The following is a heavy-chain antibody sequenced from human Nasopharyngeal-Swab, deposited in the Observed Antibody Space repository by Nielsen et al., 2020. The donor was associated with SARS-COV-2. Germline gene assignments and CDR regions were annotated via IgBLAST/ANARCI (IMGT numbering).Heavy chain of an antibody. Sequence: GESLKISCAAPGFTFSNYGMHWVRQAPGKGLEWVALIWYDGSNKYYADSVKGRFTISRDNSKNTLYLQMNSLRAEDTATYYCAKVFTAATGSYFDFWGQGTLVTVSS. CDR3: AKVFTAATGSYFDF. CDR2: IWYDGSNK. V-gene: IGHV3-33*06. CDR1: GFTFSNYG. D-gene: IGHD6-13*01. J-gene: IGHJ4*02.